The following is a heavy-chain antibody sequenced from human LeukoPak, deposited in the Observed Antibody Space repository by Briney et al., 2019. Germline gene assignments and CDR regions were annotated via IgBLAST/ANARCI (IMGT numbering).Heavy chain of an antibody. J-gene: IGHJ5*02. CDR2: IYTSGST. CDR1: GGSISSYY. CDR3: ARDWGSSGWSINWFDP. Sequence: SETLSLTCTVSGGSISSYYWSWIRQPAGKGVEWIGRIYTSGSTNYNPSLKSRVTMSVDTSKNQFSLKLSSVTAADTAVYYCARDWGSSGWSINWFDPWGQGTLVTVSS. D-gene: IGHD6-19*01. V-gene: IGHV4-4*07.